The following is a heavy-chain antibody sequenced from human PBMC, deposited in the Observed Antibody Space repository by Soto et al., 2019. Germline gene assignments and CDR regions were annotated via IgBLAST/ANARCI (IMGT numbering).Heavy chain of an antibody. D-gene: IGHD2-8*01. J-gene: IGHJ4*02. CDR3: AKNGLDNSPSAIDS. CDR2: ITGSGRDT. Sequence: GGSLRLSCAASGFTFRNNVLSWVRQAPGRGLDWVSGITGSGRDTYYADSVKGRFTISRDNSKNMVFLQMNSLRAEDTALYYCAKNGLDNSPSAIDSWGPGTLVTVSS. CDR1: GFTFRNNV. V-gene: IGHV3-23*01.